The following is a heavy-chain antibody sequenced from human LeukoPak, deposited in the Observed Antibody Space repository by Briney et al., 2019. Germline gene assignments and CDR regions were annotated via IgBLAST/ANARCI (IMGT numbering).Heavy chain of an antibody. D-gene: IGHD6-13*01. CDR1: GFTFSSYA. CDR3: AREGGPEIAAAGTDFDY. Sequence: PGRSLRLSCAASGFTFSSYAMHWVRQAPGKGLEWVAVISYDGSNKYYADSVKGRFTISRDNSKNTLYLQMNSLRAEDTAVYYCAREGGPEIAAAGTDFDYWGQGTLVTVSS. CDR2: ISYDGSNK. V-gene: IGHV3-30-3*01. J-gene: IGHJ4*02.